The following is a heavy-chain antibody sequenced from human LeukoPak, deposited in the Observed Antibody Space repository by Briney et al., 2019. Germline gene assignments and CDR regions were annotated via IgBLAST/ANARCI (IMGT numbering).Heavy chain of an antibody. D-gene: IGHD3-9*01. V-gene: IGHV4-34*01. CDR1: GGSFSGYY. J-gene: IGHJ6*03. Sequence: PSETLSLTCAVYGGSFSGYYWSWIRQPPGKGLEWIGEINHSGSTNYNPSLKSRVTISVDTSKNQFSLKLSSVTAADTAVYYCARARLNYDILTGYESYYYYYMDVWGKGTTVTISS. CDR2: INHSGST. CDR3: ARARLNYDILTGYESYYYYYMDV.